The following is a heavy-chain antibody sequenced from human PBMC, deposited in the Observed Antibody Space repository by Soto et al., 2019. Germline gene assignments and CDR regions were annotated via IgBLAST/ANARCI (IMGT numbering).Heavy chain of an antibody. CDR1: GATISSGGFY. D-gene: IGHD2-8*01. CDR2: IYYTGST. J-gene: IGHJ6*02. V-gene: IGHV4-31*03. Sequence: SETLSLTCTVSGATISSGGFYWSWIRQRPGKGLEWIGHIYYTGSTYYNPSLNSRVTISVDMSRNQFSLKLRSVTAADTAKYYCARDPYHVLMVNAPNLYGMDVWGQGTTVTVSS. CDR3: ARDPYHVLMVNAPNLYGMDV.